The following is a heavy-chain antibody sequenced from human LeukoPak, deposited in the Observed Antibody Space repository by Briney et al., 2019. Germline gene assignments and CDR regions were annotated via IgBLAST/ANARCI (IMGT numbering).Heavy chain of an antibody. Sequence: SETLSLTCTVSGGSISSSSYYWGWIRQPPGKGLEWIGSIYYSGSTYYNPSLKSRVTISVDTSKNQFSLKLSSVTAADTAVYYCARANTIPLYGSGSLDYMDVWGKGTTVTVSS. CDR2: IYYSGST. CDR1: GGSISSSSYY. J-gene: IGHJ6*03. CDR3: ARANTIPLYGSGSLDYMDV. V-gene: IGHV4-39*01. D-gene: IGHD3-10*01.